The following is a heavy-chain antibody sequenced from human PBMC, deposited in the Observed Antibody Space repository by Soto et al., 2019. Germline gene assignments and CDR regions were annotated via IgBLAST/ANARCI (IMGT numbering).Heavy chain of an antibody. CDR2: IYYSGST. CDR1: GGSISSGGYY. Sequence: SETLSLTCTVSGGSISSGGYYWSWIRQHPGKGLEWIGYIYYSGSTYYNPSLKSRVTISVDTSKNQFSLKLSSVTAADTAVYYCARGNPFLEWLPYYYGMDVWGQGTTVTVSS. V-gene: IGHV4-31*03. J-gene: IGHJ6*02. CDR3: ARGNPFLEWLPYYYGMDV. D-gene: IGHD3-3*01.